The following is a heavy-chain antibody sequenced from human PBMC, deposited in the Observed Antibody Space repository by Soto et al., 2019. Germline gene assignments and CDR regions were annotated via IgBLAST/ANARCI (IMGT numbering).Heavy chain of an antibody. J-gene: IGHJ6*02. Sequence: GGSLRLSCAASGFTFDDYAMHWVRQAPGKGLEWVSGISWNRGSIGYADSVKGRFTISRDNAKNSLYLQMNSLRAEDTALYYCAKDRTYGGNRYFYGMDVWGQGTTVTVSS. D-gene: IGHD4-17*01. V-gene: IGHV3-9*01. CDR1: GFTFDDYA. CDR3: AKDRTYGGNRYFYGMDV. CDR2: ISWNRGSI.